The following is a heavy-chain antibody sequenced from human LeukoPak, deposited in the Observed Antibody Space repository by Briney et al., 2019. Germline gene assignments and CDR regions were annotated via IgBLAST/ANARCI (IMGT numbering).Heavy chain of an antibody. V-gene: IGHV1-2*02. J-gene: IGHJ6*02. Sequence: ASVKVSCKASGYTFTGYYMHWVRQAPGQGLEWMGWINPNSGGTNYAQKFQGRVTMTRDTSISTAYMELSRLRSDDTAVYYCANLWGRGTAMYSGMDVWGQGTTVTVSS. D-gene: IGHD5-18*01. CDR2: INPNSGGT. CDR3: ANLWGRGTAMYSGMDV. CDR1: GYTFTGYY.